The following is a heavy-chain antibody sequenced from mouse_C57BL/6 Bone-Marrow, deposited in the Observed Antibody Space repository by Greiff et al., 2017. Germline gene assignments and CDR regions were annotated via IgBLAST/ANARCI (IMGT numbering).Heavy chain of an antibody. CDR1: GFTFTTYA. Sequence: EVQLVESGGGLVQPKGSLKLSCAASGFTFTTYAMHWVRQAPGKGLEWVARIRRNSSNYATYYADSVKDRFTISRDDSPSMLYLQMNNLKTEDTALYCCVRELDYCCSSSYFAYWGQGTLVTVSA. J-gene: IGHJ3*01. CDR3: VRELDYCCSSSYFAY. V-gene: IGHV10-3*01. D-gene: IGHD1-1*01. CDR2: IRRNSSNYAT.